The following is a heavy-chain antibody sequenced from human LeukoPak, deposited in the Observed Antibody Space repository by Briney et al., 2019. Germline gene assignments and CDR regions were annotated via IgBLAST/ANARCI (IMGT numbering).Heavy chain of an antibody. CDR1: GFTFSSYE. CDR2: ISSSGSTI. J-gene: IGHJ4*02. D-gene: IGHD3-10*01. Sequence: GGSLRLSCAASGFTFSSYEMNWLRQAPGKGLEWVSYISSSGSTIYYADSVKGRFTISRDNAKNSLYLQMNSLRAEDTAVYYCARLQWFGGYYFDYWGQGTLVTVSS. V-gene: IGHV3-48*03. CDR3: ARLQWFGGYYFDY.